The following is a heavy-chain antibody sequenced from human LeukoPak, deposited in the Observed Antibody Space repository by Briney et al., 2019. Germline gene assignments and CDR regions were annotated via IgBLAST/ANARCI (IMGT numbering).Heavy chain of an antibody. J-gene: IGHJ4*02. CDR2: ISDTGSTI. Sequence: GGSLRLSCAASGFTFSSYELNWVRQAPGKGLEWVSYISDTGSTIYYADSVEGRFTISRDNAKNSLYLQMNSLRAEDTAVYYCAKQVYDFWSAYDYWGQGTLVTVSS. V-gene: IGHV3-48*03. CDR1: GFTFSSYE. CDR3: AKQVYDFWSAYDY. D-gene: IGHD3/OR15-3a*01.